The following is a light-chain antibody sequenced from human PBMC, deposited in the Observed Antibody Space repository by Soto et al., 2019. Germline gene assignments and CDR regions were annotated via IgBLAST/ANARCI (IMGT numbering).Light chain of an antibody. Sequence: QSVLTQPASVSGSPGRWITISCTGTSSDVGGYNYVSWYQHHPGKAPKPMIYDVSNRPSGVSNRFSGSKSGNTASLTISGLQPEDEADYYCSSYTTSNTRQIVFGTGTKVTVL. CDR2: DVS. CDR3: SSYTTSNTRQIV. V-gene: IGLV2-14*03. J-gene: IGLJ1*01. CDR1: SSDVGGYNY.